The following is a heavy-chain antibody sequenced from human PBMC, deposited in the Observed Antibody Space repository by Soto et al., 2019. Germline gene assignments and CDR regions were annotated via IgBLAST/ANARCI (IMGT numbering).Heavy chain of an antibody. CDR2: ISGSGGST. V-gene: IGHV3-23*01. CDR1: GFTFSSYA. Sequence: GGSLRLSCAASGFTFSSYAMSWVRQAPGKGLEWVSAISGSGGSTYYADSVKGRFTISRDNSKNTLYLQMNSLRAEDTAVYYCAKTSGGAARPQEYYFDYWGQGTLVTVSS. D-gene: IGHD6-6*01. J-gene: IGHJ4*02. CDR3: AKTSGGAARPQEYYFDY.